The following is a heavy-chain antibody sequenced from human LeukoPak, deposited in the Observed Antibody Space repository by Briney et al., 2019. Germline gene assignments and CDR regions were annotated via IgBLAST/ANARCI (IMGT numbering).Heavy chain of an antibody. CDR1: GFTFSSYG. D-gene: IGHD2-2*01. CDR3: ATSSSCSSTSCHYFDY. Sequence: SGGSLRLSCAASGFTFSSYGMHWVRQAPGKGLEWVAVIWYDGSNKYYADSVKGRFTISRDNSKNTLYLQMNSLRAEDTAVYYCATSSSCSSTSCHYFDYWGQGTLVTVSS. V-gene: IGHV3-33*01. CDR2: IWYDGSNK. J-gene: IGHJ4*02.